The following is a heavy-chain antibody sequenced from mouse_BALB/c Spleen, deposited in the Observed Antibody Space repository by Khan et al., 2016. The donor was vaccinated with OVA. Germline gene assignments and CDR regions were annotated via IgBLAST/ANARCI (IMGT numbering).Heavy chain of an antibody. CDR1: GYTFTHYG. CDR2: INTYTGEP. D-gene: IGHD2-10*01. Sequence: QIQLVQSGPELKKPGETVKISCKASGYTFTHYGMNWVKRAPGKGLKWMGWINTYTGEPTYADDFKGRFAFSLETSASTAYLQINNLKNEDTATYFCARPPYFSYVMVYWGQGTSVTVSS. V-gene: IGHV9-3-1*01. J-gene: IGHJ4*01. CDR3: ARPPYFSYVMVY.